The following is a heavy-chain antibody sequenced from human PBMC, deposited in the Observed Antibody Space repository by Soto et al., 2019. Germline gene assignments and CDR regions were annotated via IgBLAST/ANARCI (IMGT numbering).Heavy chain of an antibody. CDR2: ISGSGGST. V-gene: IGHV3-23*01. J-gene: IGHJ4*02. Sequence: EVQLLESGGGLVQPGGSLRLSCAASGFTFSSYAMSWVRQAPGKGLEWVSAISGSGGSTYYADSVKGRFTISRDNSKNTLYLQTNSLRAEDTAVYYCAKDQGRTTVPAAIDYWGQGTLVTVSS. CDR1: GFTFSSYA. CDR3: AKDQGRTTVPAAIDY. D-gene: IGHD2-2*01.